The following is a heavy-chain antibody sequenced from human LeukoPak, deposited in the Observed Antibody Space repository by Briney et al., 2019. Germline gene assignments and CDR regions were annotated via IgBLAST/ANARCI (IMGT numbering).Heavy chain of an antibody. Sequence: PSETLSLTCTVSGGSISSYYWSWIRQPAGKGLEWIGRIYTSGSTNYNPSLKSRVTISVDKSKNQFSLNLSSVTAADTAVYYCTRGHYGSGSYVDYWGQGTLVTVSS. D-gene: IGHD3-10*01. CDR2: IYTSGST. CDR3: TRGHYGSGSYVDY. V-gene: IGHV4-4*07. CDR1: GGSISSYY. J-gene: IGHJ4*02.